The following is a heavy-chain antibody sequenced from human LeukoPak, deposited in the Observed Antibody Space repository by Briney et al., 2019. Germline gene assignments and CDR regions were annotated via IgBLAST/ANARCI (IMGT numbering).Heavy chain of an antibody. Sequence: GGSLRLSCAASGFTFSSYSMNWVRQAPGKGLEWVSYISSSSSTIYYADSVKGRFTISGDNSKNTLYLQMGSLRAEDMAVYYCARAGGYGGYVDFDYWGQGNLVTVSS. J-gene: IGHJ4*02. CDR1: GFTFSSYS. D-gene: IGHD5-12*01. CDR3: ARAGGYGGYVDFDY. V-gene: IGHV3-48*01. CDR2: ISSSSSTI.